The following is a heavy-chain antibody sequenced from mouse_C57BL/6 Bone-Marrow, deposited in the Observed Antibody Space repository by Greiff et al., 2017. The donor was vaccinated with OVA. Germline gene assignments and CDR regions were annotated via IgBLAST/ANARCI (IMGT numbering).Heavy chain of an antibody. V-gene: IGHV1-80*01. J-gene: IGHJ4*01. CDR1: GYAFSSYW. Sequence: QVQLKESGAELVKPGASVKISCKASGYAFSSYWMNWVKQRPGKGLEWIGQIYPGDGDTNYNGKFTGKATLTADKSSSTAYMQLSSLTSEDSAVYFCARSPAQAPYYAMDYWGQGTSVTVSS. D-gene: IGHD3-2*02. CDR3: ARSPAQAPYYAMDY. CDR2: IYPGDGDT.